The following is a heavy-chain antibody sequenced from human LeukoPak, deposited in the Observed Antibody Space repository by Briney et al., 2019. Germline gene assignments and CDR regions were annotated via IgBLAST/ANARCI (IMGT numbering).Heavy chain of an antibody. D-gene: IGHD1-26*01. CDR3: ARDYGELLDAFDI. CDR1: GFTFSSYS. Sequence: GGSLRLSCAASGFTFSSYSMNWVRQAPGKGLEWVSSISSSSSYIYYADSVKGRFTISRDNAKNSLYLQMNSLRAEDTAVYYCARDYGELLDAFDIWGQGTMVTVSS. CDR2: ISSSSSYI. V-gene: IGHV3-21*01. J-gene: IGHJ3*02.